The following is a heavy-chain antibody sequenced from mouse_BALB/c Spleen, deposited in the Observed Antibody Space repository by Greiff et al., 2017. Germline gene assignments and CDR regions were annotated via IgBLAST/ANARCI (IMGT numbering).Heavy chain of an antibody. V-gene: IGHV5-6-5*01. J-gene: IGHJ2*01. CDR1: GFTFSSYA. CDR3: ARGGFHY. CDR2: ISSGGST. Sequence: EVMLVESGGGLVKPGGSLKLSCAASGFTFSSYAMSWVRQTPEKRLEWVASISSGGSTYYPDSVKGRFTISRDNARNILYLQMSSLRSEDTAMYYCARGGFHYWGQGTTLTVSS.